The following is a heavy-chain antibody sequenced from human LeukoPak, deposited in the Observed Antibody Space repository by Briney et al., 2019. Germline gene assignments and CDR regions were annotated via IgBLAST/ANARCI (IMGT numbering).Heavy chain of an antibody. CDR3: ARHTVDGYNEEADY. D-gene: IGHD5-24*01. Sequence: SETLSLTCTVSGGSISSSSYHWGWIRQPPGKGLEWIGSIYYSGSTYYNPSLKSRVTISVDTSKNQFSLKLSSVTAADTAVYYCARHTVDGYNEEADYWGQGTLVTVSS. CDR2: IYYSGST. V-gene: IGHV4-39*01. J-gene: IGHJ4*02. CDR1: GGSISSSSYH.